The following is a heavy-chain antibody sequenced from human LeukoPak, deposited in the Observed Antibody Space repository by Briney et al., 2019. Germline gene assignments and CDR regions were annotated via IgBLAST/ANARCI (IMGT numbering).Heavy chain of an antibody. Sequence: PSQTLSLICTVSGGSISSGGYHWSWIRQSPGKGLEWIGYIYHSGSTYYNPSLKSRVTISVDRSKNQFSLRLSSVTAADTAIYYCARDLNGFDYWGQGTLVTVSS. CDR3: ARDLNGFDY. J-gene: IGHJ4*02. CDR1: GGSISSGGYH. V-gene: IGHV4-30-2*06. D-gene: IGHD1-1*01. CDR2: IYHSGST.